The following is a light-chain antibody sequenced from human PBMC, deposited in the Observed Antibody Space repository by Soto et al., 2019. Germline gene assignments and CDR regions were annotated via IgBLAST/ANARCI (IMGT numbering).Light chain of an antibody. CDR3: NSYSSGSTPYV. J-gene: IGLJ1*01. CDR1: SSDVGDYHY. CDR2: DVT. V-gene: IGLV2-14*03. Sequence: QSALTQPASMSGSPGQSITISCTGTSSDVGDYHYVSWYQLHPGKAPKLLIYDVTVRPSGVSNRISGAKSDNTASLPISGLQADDEAAYYCNSYSSGSTPYVFGTGTKLTVL.